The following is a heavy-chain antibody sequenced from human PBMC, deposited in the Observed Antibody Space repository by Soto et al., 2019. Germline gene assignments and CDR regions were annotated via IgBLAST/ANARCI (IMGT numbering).Heavy chain of an antibody. Sequence: PGGSLRLSCAASGFTFSSYSMNWVRQAPGKGLEWVSSISSSSSYIYYADSVKGRFTISRDNAKNSLYLQMNSLRAEDTAVYYYARDHLGVDIRWHTAFDIWGQGTMVTVSS. V-gene: IGHV3-21*01. CDR1: GFTFSSYS. CDR3: ARDHLGVDIRWHTAFDI. D-gene: IGHD3-9*01. CDR2: ISSSSSYI. J-gene: IGHJ3*02.